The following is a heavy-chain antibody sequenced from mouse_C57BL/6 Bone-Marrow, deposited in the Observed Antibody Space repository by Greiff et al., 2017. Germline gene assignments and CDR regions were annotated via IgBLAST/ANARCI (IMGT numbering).Heavy chain of an antibody. J-gene: IGHJ4*01. Sequence: EVQLQQSVAELVKPGASVKLSCTASGFNITNTYMHWVKQRPEQGLEWIGRIDPANGNTKYAPKFQGKATITVDTSSNTAYLQLSSLTSEATAIYDGALLYYGSRWAMDYWGQGTTLTVSS. CDR2: IDPANGNT. CDR3: ALLYYGSRWAMDY. D-gene: IGHD1-1*01. V-gene: IGHV14-3*01. CDR1: GFNITNTY.